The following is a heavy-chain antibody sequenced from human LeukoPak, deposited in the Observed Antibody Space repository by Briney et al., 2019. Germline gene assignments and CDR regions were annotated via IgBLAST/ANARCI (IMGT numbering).Heavy chain of an antibody. Sequence: GGSLRLSCAASGFTFSSYWMHWVRQAPGKGLVWVSRINTDGSSTSYADSVKGRFTISRDNAKNTLYLQMNTLRVEDTAVYYCRTGMAVDYWGQGTLVTVSS. J-gene: IGHJ4*02. CDR1: GFTFSSYW. CDR3: RTGMAVDY. CDR2: INTDGSST. V-gene: IGHV3-74*01. D-gene: IGHD6-19*01.